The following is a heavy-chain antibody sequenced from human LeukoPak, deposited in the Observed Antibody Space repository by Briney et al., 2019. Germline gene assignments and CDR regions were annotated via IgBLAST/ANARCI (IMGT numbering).Heavy chain of an antibody. CDR3: ARTKYSSSYDY. CDR1: GFTFSSYA. Sequence: GGSLRLSCAASGFTFSSYAMHWVRQAPGKGLEWVAVISYDGSNKYYADSVKGRFTISRDNSENTLYLQMNSLRAEDTAVYYCARTKYSSSYDYWGQGTLVTVSS. V-gene: IGHV3-30-3*01. CDR2: ISYDGSNK. J-gene: IGHJ4*02. D-gene: IGHD6-6*01.